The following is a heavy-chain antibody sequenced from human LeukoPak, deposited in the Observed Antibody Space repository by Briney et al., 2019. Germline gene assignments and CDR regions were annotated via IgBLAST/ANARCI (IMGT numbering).Heavy chain of an antibody. CDR1: GYTFTSYG. CDR2: ISAYNGNT. V-gene: IGHV1-18*01. CDR3: ARDMTQDTARYSSSLEGTHNWFDP. J-gene: IGHJ5*02. D-gene: IGHD6-6*01. Sequence: VASVKVSCKASGYTFTSYGISWVRQAPGQGLEWMGWISAYNGNTNYAQKLPGRVTMTTDTSTSTAYMELRSLRSDDTAVYYCARDMTQDTARYSSSLEGTHNWFDPWGQGTLVTVSS.